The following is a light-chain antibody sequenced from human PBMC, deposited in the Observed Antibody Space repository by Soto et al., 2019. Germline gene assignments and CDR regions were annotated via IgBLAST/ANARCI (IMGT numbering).Light chain of an antibody. Sequence: IFTQSPGTLSLSPRERPGLFSTASQSVSSSDLAWYPQKPGQAPRLLISGASNRATGTRDRFSGSGSGTDFTLTITSLEPEDFAVFYCHQYGISPPTFGQGTKVDI. CDR1: QSVSSSD. CDR3: HQYGISPPT. CDR2: GAS. V-gene: IGKV3-20*01. J-gene: IGKJ1*01.